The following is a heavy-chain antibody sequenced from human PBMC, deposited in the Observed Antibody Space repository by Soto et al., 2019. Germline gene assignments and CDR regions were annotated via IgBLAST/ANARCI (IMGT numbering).Heavy chain of an antibody. CDR2: IWYDGSNK. Sequence: QVQLVESGGGVVQPGRSLRLSCAASGFTFSSYGMHWVRQAPGKGLEWVAVIWYDGSNKYYADSVTGRFTISRDNSKNTLYLQMNSLRAEDTAVYYCARQMKYSSSSRDYWGQGTLVTVSS. CDR1: GFTFSSYG. V-gene: IGHV3-33*01. J-gene: IGHJ4*02. CDR3: ARQMKYSSSSRDY. D-gene: IGHD6-13*01.